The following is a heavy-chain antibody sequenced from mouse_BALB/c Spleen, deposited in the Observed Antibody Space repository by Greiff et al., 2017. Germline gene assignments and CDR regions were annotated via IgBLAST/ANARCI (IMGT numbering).Heavy chain of an antibody. Sequence: EVQLQQSGPELVKPGASVKISCKASGYSFTGYYMHWVKQSHVKSLEWIGRINPYNGATSYNQNFKDKASLTVDKSSSTAYMELHSLTSEDSAVYYCARGPIYDGYCWFAYWGQGTLVTVSA. J-gene: IGHJ3*01. V-gene: IGHV1-31*01. D-gene: IGHD2-3*01. CDR2: INPYNGAT. CDR1: GYSFTGYY. CDR3: ARGPIYDGYCWFAY.